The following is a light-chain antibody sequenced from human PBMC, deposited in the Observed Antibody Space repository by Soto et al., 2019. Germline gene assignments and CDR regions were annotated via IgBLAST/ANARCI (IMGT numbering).Light chain of an antibody. CDR3: CSYVDSSTFRYV. Sequence: QSVLTQPASMSASPGQSITISCTGTSSDVRSHNLVSWYHQHTGKAPKLMIYEVTKRPSGVSDRVSGSKSGNTASLTISGLQTEDEADYYCCSYVDSSTFRYVFGTGSKVTVL. CDR2: EVT. CDR1: SSDVRSHNL. V-gene: IGLV2-23*02. J-gene: IGLJ1*01.